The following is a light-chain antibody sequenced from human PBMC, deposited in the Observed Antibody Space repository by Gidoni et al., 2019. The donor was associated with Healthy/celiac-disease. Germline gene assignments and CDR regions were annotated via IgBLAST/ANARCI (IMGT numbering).Light chain of an antibody. CDR1: QSISSW. Sequence: DNRMAQSPSTLSASVGDRVTIPCRASQSISSWLAWYQQKPGQAPKILIYKASRLGSGVPSRCSGSGSGTEFTLTLSSLQPDDVSTYYCQQYISYSFXXXTKLEIK. CDR2: KAS. CDR3: QQYISYS. J-gene: IGKJ2*01. V-gene: IGKV1-5*03.